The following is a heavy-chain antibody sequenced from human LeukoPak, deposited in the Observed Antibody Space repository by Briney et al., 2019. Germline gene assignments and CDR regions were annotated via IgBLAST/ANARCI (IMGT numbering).Heavy chain of an antibody. J-gene: IGHJ4*02. CDR1: DFSVGSNY. CDR3: AKDGSSSNPDY. V-gene: IGHV3-53*05. D-gene: IGHD6-13*01. CDR2: IYSVGTT. Sequence: GGSLRLSCAASDFSVGSNYMTWVRQAPGKGLEWVSLIYSVGTTFYADSVKGRFTISRDNSKNTLYLQMNSLRAEDTAVYYCAKDGSSSNPDYWGQGTLVTVSS.